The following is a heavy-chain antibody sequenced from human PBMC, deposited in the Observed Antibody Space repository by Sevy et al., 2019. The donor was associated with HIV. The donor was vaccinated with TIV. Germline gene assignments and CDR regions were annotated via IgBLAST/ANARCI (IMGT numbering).Heavy chain of an antibody. CDR2: IYYSGST. D-gene: IGHD2-21*01. Sequence: SETLSLTCTVSGGSISSSSYYWGWIRQPPGKGLEWIGSIYYSGSTYYNPSLKSRVTISVDTSKNQFSLKLSSVTAADTAVYYCARDHLVKYYHYYYGMDVWGQGTTVTVSS. V-gene: IGHV4-39*02. J-gene: IGHJ6*02. CDR3: ARDHLVKYYHYYYGMDV. CDR1: GGSISSSSYY.